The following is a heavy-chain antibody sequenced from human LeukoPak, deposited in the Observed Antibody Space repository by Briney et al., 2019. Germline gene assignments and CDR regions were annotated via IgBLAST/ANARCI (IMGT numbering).Heavy chain of an antibody. CDR1: GFTFSSYA. Sequence: GGSLRLSCAASGFTFSSYAMSWVRQAPGKGLEWVSAISGSGGSTYYADSVKGRFTISRDNSKNTLYLQMNSLRAEDTAVYYCAKYAYCSSTGCYWDHAHWFDPWGQGTLVTVSS. CDR3: AKYAYCSSTGCYWDHAHWFDP. CDR2: ISGSGGST. D-gene: IGHD2-2*01. J-gene: IGHJ5*02. V-gene: IGHV3-23*01.